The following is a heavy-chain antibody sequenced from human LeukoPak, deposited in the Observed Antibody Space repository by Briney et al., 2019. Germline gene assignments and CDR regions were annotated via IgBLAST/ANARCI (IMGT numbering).Heavy chain of an antibody. D-gene: IGHD3-22*01. V-gene: IGHV4-59*01. CDR1: GGSISNYY. Sequence: SETLSLTCTVSGGSISNYYWTWIRQPAGKGLEWIGYIYYSGSTNYNPSLKSRVTISVDTSKNQFSLKLSSVTAADTAVYYCARSSQDSSGYYFDYWGQGTLVTVSS. J-gene: IGHJ4*02. CDR3: ARSSQDSSGYYFDY. CDR2: IYYSGST.